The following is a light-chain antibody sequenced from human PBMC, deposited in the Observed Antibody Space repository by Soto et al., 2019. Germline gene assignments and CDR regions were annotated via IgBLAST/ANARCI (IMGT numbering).Light chain of an antibody. J-gene: IGLJ1*01. CDR2: GNS. V-gene: IGLV1-40*01. Sequence: QSALTQPPSVSGAPGQRVTISCTGSSSNIGAGYDVHWYQQLPGTAPKVLIYGNSNRPSGVPDRFSGSKSGTSASLAITGLQAEDEAYYYCQSYDSSFVFGTGTKLTVL. CDR1: SSNIGAGYD. CDR3: QSYDSSFV.